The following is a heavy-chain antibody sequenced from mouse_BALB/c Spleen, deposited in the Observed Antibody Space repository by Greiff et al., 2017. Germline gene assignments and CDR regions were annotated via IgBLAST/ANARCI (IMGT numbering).Heavy chain of an antibody. J-gene: IGHJ4*01. CDR2: ISYDGSN. CDR1: GYSITSGYY. V-gene: IGHV3-6*02. D-gene: IGHD2-3*01. CDR3: ARDRNGYYGYYAMDY. Sequence: EVKLQESGPGLVKPSQSLSLTCSVTGYSITSGYYWNWIRQFPGNKLEWMGYISYDGSNNYNPSLKNRISITRDTSKNQFFLKLNSVTTEDTATYYCARDRNGYYGYYAMDYWGQGTSVTVSS.